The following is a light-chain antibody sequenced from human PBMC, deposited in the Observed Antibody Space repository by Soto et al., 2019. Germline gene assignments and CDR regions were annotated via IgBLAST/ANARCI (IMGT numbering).Light chain of an antibody. CDR1: QSISSY. CDR3: QQSYNTPLT. CDR2: AAS. Sequence: DIQMTQSPSSLSASVGDRVTITCRTSQSISSYLNWYQQKPWKAPKLLIYAASSLQSGVPSRFSGSGSGTDFTLTISSLQHEDFATYYCQQSYNTPLTFGGGTKVDIK. V-gene: IGKV1-39*01. J-gene: IGKJ4*01.